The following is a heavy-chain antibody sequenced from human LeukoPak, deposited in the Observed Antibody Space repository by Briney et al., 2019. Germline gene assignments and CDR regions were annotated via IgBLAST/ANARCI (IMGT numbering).Heavy chain of an antibody. CDR2: ISYDGSNK. D-gene: IGHD2-2*01. CDR3: AREEPAAQWGF. J-gene: IGHJ4*02. V-gene: IGHV3-30-3*01. Sequence: GRSLRLSCEASGFTFSSYAMHWVRQAPGKGLEWVAVISYDGSNKYYADSVKGRFTISRDNSKNTLYLQMNSLRAEDTAVYYCAREEPAAQWGFWGQGTLVTVSS. CDR1: GFTFSSYA.